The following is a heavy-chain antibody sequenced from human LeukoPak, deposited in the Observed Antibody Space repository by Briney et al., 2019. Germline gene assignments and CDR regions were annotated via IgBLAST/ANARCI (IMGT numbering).Heavy chain of an antibody. Sequence: ASAKVSCKASGYTFTGYYMHWVRQAPGQGLEWMGWINPNSGGTNYAQKFQGRVTMTRDTSISTAYMELSRLRSDDTAVYYCARSEKYQLLIDYWGQGTLVAVSS. J-gene: IGHJ4*02. D-gene: IGHD2-2*01. V-gene: IGHV1-2*02. CDR3: ARSEKYQLLIDY. CDR1: GYTFTGYY. CDR2: INPNSGGT.